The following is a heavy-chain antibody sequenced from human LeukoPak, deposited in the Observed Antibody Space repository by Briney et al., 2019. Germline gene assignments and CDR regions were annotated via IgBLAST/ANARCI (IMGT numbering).Heavy chain of an antibody. D-gene: IGHD3-9*01. Sequence: SETLSLTCTVSGGSISSYYWSWIRQPPGKGLEWIGYIYYSGSTNYNPSLKSRVTISVDKSKNQFSLKLSSVTAADTAVYYCASRGYDIAVFDLWGRGTLVTVSS. V-gene: IGHV4-59*12. J-gene: IGHJ2*01. CDR1: GGSISSYY. CDR2: IYYSGST. CDR3: ASRGYDIAVFDL.